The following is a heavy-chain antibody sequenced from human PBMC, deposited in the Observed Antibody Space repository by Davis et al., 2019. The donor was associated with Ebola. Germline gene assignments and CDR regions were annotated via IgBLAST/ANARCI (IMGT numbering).Heavy chain of an antibody. CDR3: ARDEGYSYGLGH. Sequence: MPSETLSLTCAVSGGSISSSNWWSWVRQPPGKGLEWIGEIYHSGSTNYNPSLKSRVTISVDTSKNQFSLKLSSVTAADTAVYYCARDEGYSYGLGHWGQGTLVTVSS. D-gene: IGHD5-18*01. J-gene: IGHJ4*02. V-gene: IGHV4-4*02. CDR1: GGSISSSNW. CDR2: IYHSGST.